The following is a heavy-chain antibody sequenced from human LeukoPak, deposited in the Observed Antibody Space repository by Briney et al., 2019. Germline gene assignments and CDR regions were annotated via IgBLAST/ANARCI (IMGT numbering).Heavy chain of an antibody. CDR3: VRDYTVLTGSAMDV. Sequence: GGSLRLFCAPSGFTLNSNYKSWVRQSPGKGLEGVLLIYSDGDGGSTFYADSVKGRFTISRDNSKNALYLQMYSLRADDTAVYYCVRDYTVLTGSAMDVWGQGTTVTVSS. D-gene: IGHD3-9*01. CDR1: GFTLNSNY. V-gene: IGHV3-53*01. J-gene: IGHJ6*02. CDR2: IYSDGDGGST.